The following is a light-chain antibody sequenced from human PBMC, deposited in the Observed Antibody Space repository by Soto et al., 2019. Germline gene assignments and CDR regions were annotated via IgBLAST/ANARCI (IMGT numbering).Light chain of an antibody. CDR1: SSDVGGHNY. J-gene: IGLJ1*01. CDR3: NSYASSGTLV. V-gene: IGLV2-14*01. Sequence: QSVLTQPASVSGSPGQSITLSCTGTSSDVGGHNYVSWYQQHPGKAPKLMIYEVSNRPSGVSNRFSGSKSGNTASLTISGLQAEDEADYYCNSYASSGTLVFGTGTKVTVL. CDR2: EVS.